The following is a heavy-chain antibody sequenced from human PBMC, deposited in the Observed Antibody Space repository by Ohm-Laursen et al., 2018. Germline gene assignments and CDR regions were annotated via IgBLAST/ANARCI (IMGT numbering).Heavy chain of an antibody. J-gene: IGHJ4*02. Sequence: SLRLSCTASGFTFSNYVMNWVRQAPGKGLEWVSYISSSGSTIHYADSVKGRFTISRDNAKNSLYLQMNSLRAEDTAVYHCARDPVRGLTDYWGQGTLVTVSS. CDR2: ISSSGSTI. CDR3: ARDPVRGLTDY. V-gene: IGHV3-48*03. D-gene: IGHD3-16*01. CDR1: GFTFSNYV.